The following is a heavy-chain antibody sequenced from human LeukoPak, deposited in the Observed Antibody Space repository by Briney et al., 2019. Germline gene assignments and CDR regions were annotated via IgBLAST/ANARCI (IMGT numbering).Heavy chain of an antibody. CDR3: AKELLWFGTYYYYGLDV. D-gene: IGHD3-10*01. CDR1: GFTFSSYG. J-gene: IGHJ6*02. CDR2: IRNGGSKK. V-gene: IGHV3-30*02. Sequence: GGSLRLSCAASGFTFSSYGMHWVRQAPGKGLEWVAFIRNGGSKKYYADSVKGPFTISRDNSKNTLFLQMNSLRAEDTAVYYCAKELLWFGTYYYYGLDVWGQGTTVTVSS.